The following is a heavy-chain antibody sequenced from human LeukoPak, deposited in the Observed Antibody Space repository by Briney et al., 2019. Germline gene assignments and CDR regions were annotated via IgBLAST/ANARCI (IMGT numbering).Heavy chain of an antibody. CDR2: IRYDGSNK. V-gene: IGHV3-30*02. Sequence: GGSLRLSCAASGFTFSSYGMHWVRQAPGKGLEWVAFIRYDGSNKYYADSVKGRFTISRDNSKNTLYLQMNSLRTEDTAVYYCAKDSVGGPLGYYYYYMDVWGKGTTVTVSS. CDR1: GFTFSSYG. CDR3: AKDSVGGPLGYYYYYMDV. D-gene: IGHD2-2*01. J-gene: IGHJ6*03.